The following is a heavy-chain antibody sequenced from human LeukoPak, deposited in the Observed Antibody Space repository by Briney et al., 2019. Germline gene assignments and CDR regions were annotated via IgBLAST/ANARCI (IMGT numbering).Heavy chain of an antibody. CDR2: ISGSGGST. D-gene: IGHD3-22*01. Sequence: GASLRLSCAASGFTFSSYAISWVRQAPGKGLEWVSAISGSGGSTYYADSVKGRFTISRDNSKNTLYLQMNSLRAEDTAVYYCANSYYDSSGYYPTNYFDYWGQGTLVTVSS. V-gene: IGHV3-23*01. CDR1: GFTFSSYA. CDR3: ANSYYDSSGYYPTNYFDY. J-gene: IGHJ4*02.